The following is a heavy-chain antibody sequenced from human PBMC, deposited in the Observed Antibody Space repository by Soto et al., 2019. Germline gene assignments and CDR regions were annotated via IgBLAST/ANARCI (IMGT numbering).Heavy chain of an antibody. CDR2: ISAYNGNT. V-gene: IGHV1-18*01. Sequence: ASVKVSWKASGYTFTSYGISWVRQAPGQGLEWMGWISAYNGNTNYAQKLQGRVTMTTDTSTSTAYMELRSLRSDDTAVYYCARDFYDILTGYYNVGLAPRYWGQGTLVTVSS. J-gene: IGHJ4*02. D-gene: IGHD3-9*01. CDR1: GYTFTSYG. CDR3: ARDFYDILTGYYNVGLAPRY.